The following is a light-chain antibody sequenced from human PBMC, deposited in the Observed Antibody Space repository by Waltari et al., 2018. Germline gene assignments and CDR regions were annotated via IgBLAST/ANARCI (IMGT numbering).Light chain of an antibody. V-gene: IGKV1-17*01. Sequence: DIQMTQSPSSLSASIGDRVTISCRASQDIRNDLGWFQQKPGEAPRRLIYGASMLETGVPSRLSGSGSGTDFTLTIGSLQPEDFATYYCLQHKHYPFTFGPGTKVDVK. CDR2: GAS. CDR3: LQHKHYPFT. J-gene: IGKJ3*01. CDR1: QDIRND.